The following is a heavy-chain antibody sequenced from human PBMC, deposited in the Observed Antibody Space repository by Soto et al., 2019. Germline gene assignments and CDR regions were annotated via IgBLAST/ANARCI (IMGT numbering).Heavy chain of an antibody. Sequence: HPGGSLRLSCAASGFTFSSYAMGWVRQAPGKGLSWVSTISGSGVSTYYADSVKGRFTISRDNSKNMLYLQMNSLRAEDTAVYYCAKDFGYCSGGSCYSGPLDYWGQGTLVTVYS. CDR3: AKDFGYCSGGSCYSGPLDY. CDR1: GFTFSSYA. J-gene: IGHJ4*02. V-gene: IGHV3-23*01. D-gene: IGHD2-15*01. CDR2: ISGSGVST.